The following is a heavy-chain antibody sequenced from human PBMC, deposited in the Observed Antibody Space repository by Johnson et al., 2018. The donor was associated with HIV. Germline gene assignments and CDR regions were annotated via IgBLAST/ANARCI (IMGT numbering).Heavy chain of an antibody. Sequence: VQLVESGGGLVQPGGSLRLSCAASGFTFSNYDMHWVRQPTGKRLEWVSGIATTGDTYYAGSVKGRFTISRENAKNSLYLQLNSLRAGDTAVYYCAKWGTITGTTGVFDIWGQGTMVIVSS. J-gene: IGHJ3*02. CDR1: GFTFSNYD. V-gene: IGHV3-13*01. CDR3: AKWGTITGTTGVFDI. CDR2: IATTGDT. D-gene: IGHD1-7*01.